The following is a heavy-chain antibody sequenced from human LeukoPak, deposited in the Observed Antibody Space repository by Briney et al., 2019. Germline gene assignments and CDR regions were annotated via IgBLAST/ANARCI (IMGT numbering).Heavy chain of an antibody. CDR1: GGSISNYY. CDR3: ARGDCSGGSCYLFDY. J-gene: IGHJ4*02. V-gene: IGHV4-4*07. Sequence: SETLSLTCTVSGGSISNYYWSWIRQPAGKGLEWIGRINTSGSTNCNPSLKSRVTMSVDTSKNQFSLKLTSVTAADTAVYYCARGDCSGGSCYLFDYWGQGALVTVSS. CDR2: INTSGST. D-gene: IGHD2-15*01.